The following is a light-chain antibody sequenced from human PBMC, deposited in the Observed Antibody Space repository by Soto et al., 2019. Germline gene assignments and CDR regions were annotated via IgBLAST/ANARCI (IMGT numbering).Light chain of an antibody. CDR1: QSISTW. CDR2: KAS. V-gene: IGKV1-5*03. J-gene: IGKJ1*01. CDR3: QQYNSYAT. Sequence: DIQMTQSPSSLSASVGDRVTITCRASQSISTWLAWYQQKPGKARKLLIYKASSLESGVPSRFRGSGSGTEFTLTISSLQPDDFATYYCQQYNSYATFGQGTKVEIK.